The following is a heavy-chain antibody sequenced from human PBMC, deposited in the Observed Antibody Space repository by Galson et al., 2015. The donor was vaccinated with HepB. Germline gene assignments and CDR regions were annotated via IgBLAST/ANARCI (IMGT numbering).Heavy chain of an antibody. CDR3: ARRGYSYGYIDY. CDR2: INAGNGNT. V-gene: IGHV1-3*01. J-gene: IGHJ4*02. Sequence: SVKVSCKASGYTFTSYAMHWVRQAPGQRLEWMGWINAGNGNTKYSQKFQGRVTITRDTSASTAYMELSSLRSEDTAVYYCARRGYSYGYIDYWGQGTLVTVSS. D-gene: IGHD5-18*01. CDR1: GYTFTSYA.